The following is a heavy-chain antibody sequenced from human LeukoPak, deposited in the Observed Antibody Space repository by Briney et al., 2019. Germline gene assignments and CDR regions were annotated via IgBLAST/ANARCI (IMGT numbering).Heavy chain of an antibody. CDR1: EFTFSSHA. CDR3: VRESRPGGAMGLYHNLDY. V-gene: IGHV3-21*01. Sequence: GGSLRLSCAASEFTFSSHAMIWVRQAPGKGLEWVSSITSTSSDIFYTDSVKGRFTISRDNTKNLLFLEMNNLRGDDTAIYYCVRESRPGGAMGLYHNLDYWGQGTLVAVSS. CDR2: ITSTSSDI. D-gene: IGHD1-1*01. J-gene: IGHJ4*02.